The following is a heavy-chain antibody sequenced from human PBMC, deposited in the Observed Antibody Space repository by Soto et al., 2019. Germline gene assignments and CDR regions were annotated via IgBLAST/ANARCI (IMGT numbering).Heavy chain of an antibody. V-gene: IGHV3-11*06. CDR1: GFTFSDYY. CDR3: ARDRSWLKNYFDY. J-gene: IGHJ4*02. D-gene: IGHD5-12*01. Sequence: QVQLVESGGGLVKPGGYLRLSCAASGFTFSDYYMSWIRQAPGKGLEWVSYISSSSSYTNYADSVKGRFTISRDNAKNSLYLQMNSLRAEDTAVYYCARDRSWLKNYFDYWGQGTLVTVSS. CDR2: ISSSSSYT.